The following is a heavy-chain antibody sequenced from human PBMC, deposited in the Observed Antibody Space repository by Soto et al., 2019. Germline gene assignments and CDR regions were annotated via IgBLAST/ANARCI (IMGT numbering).Heavy chain of an antibody. CDR2: ISAYNGNT. CDR1: GYTFTSYG. V-gene: IGHV1-18*04. CDR3: AREIDYGDSFDP. J-gene: IGHJ5*02. D-gene: IGHD4-17*01. Sequence: ASVKVSCKASGYTFTSYGISWVRQAPGQGLEWMGWISAYNGNTNYAQKLQGRVTMTTDTSTSTAYMELRSLRSDDAAVYYCAREIDYGDSFDPWGQGTLVTVSS.